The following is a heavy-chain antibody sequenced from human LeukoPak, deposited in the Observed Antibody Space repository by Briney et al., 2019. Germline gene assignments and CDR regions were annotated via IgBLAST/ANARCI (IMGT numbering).Heavy chain of an antibody. J-gene: IGHJ4*02. CDR1: GFTFSTYW. V-gene: IGHV3-7*03. Sequence: PGGSLRLSCVASGFTFSTYWMTWVRQAPGQGLEWVANIKQDGSEKYYVDSVKGRFTISRDNTKNSLYLQMNSLRAEDTAMYHCARDQRGSGWYFDYWGQGTLVAVSS. CDR3: ARDQRGSGWYFDY. D-gene: IGHD6-19*01. CDR2: IKQDGSEK.